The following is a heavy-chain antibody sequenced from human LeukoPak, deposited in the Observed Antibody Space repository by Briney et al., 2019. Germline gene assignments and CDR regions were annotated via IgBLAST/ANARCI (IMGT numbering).Heavy chain of an antibody. J-gene: IGHJ4*02. CDR2: LYSGGST. V-gene: IGHV3-53*05. D-gene: IGHD2-2*01. CDR1: GFTVSSNF. Sequence: TGGSLRLSCAASGFTVSSNFMSWVRQAPGKGLEWLSVLYSGGSTYYADSVKGRFTISRDNSKNTLYLQMNSLGAEDTAVYYCATSYCSSTSCPLRYWGQGTLVTVSS. CDR3: ATSYCSSTSCPLRY.